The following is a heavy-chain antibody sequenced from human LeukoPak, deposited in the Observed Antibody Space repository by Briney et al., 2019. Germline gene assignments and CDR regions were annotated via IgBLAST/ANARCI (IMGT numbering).Heavy chain of an antibody. Sequence: GGSLRLSCAASGFTFHDYAMHWVRQAPGKGLEWVSGISWNSGSIGYADSVKGRFTISRDNAKNSLYLQMNSLRAEDTALYYCAKDTAAGTLYYYGMDVWGQGTTVTVSS. CDR2: ISWNSGSI. J-gene: IGHJ6*02. D-gene: IGHD6-13*01. CDR3: AKDTAAGTLYYYGMDV. V-gene: IGHV3-9*01. CDR1: GFTFHDYA.